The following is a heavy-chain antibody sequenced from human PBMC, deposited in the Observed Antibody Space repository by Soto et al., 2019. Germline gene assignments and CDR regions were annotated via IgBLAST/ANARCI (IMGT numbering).Heavy chain of an antibody. CDR3: ARLKAAGPLYYFDY. Sequence: ASVKVSCKASGYTFTGYYMHWVRQAPGQGLEWMGWINPNSGGTNYAQKFQGCVTMTRDTSISTAYMELSRLRSDDTAVYYCARLKAAGPLYYFDYWGQGTLVTVSS. CDR1: GYTFTGYY. CDR2: INPNSGGT. V-gene: IGHV1-2*04. J-gene: IGHJ4*02.